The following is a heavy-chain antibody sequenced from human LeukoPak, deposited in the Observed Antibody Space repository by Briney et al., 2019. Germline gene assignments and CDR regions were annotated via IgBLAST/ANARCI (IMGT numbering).Heavy chain of an antibody. CDR1: GYSFTSYW. V-gene: IGHV5-51*03. CDR3: ACVYYDSSGYFDY. J-gene: IGHJ4*02. D-gene: IGHD3-22*01. Sequence: GESLKISCKGSGYSFTSYWIGWVRQMPGKGLEWMGIIYPGDSDTRYSLSFQGQVTISADKSISTAYLQWSSLKASDTAMYYCACVYYDSSGYFDYWGQGTLVTVSS. CDR2: IYPGDSDT.